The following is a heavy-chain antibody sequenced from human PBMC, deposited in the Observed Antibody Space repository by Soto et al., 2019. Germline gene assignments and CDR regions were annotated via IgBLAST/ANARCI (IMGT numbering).Heavy chain of an antibody. Sequence: GGSLRLSCAASGFTFSSYWMHWVRQAPGKGLVWVSPISGSGGSTYYADSVKGRFTISRDNSKNTLYLQMNSLRAEDTAVYYCAKVLDNYYGSGSHFDYWGQGTLVTVSS. CDR1: GFTFSSYW. D-gene: IGHD3-10*01. V-gene: IGHV3-23*01. CDR3: AKVLDNYYGSGSHFDY. J-gene: IGHJ4*02. CDR2: ISGSGGST.